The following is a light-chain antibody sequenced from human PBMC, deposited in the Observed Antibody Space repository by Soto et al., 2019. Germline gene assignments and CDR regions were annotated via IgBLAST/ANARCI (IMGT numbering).Light chain of an antibody. CDR1: QSVSSSY. CDR2: GAS. J-gene: IGKJ1*01. V-gene: IGKV3-20*01. CDR3: QQYGSSPGT. Sequence: EIVLTQSPGTLSLSPGERATLSCRASQSVSSSYLAWYQQKPGQAPRLLIYGASIGATGIPDRFTGSGSGTDVTLTISRLEPEDFAVYYCQQYGSSPGTLGQGTKVEIK.